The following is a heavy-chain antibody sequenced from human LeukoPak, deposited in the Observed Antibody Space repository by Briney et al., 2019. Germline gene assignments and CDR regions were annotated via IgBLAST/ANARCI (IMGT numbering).Heavy chain of an antibody. D-gene: IGHD3-22*01. CDR1: GFSLSTSGMC. V-gene: IGHV2-70*11. Sequence: SGPTLVNPTQTLTLTCTFSGFSLSTSGMCVSWIRQPPGKALEWLAGIDWDGDKYYSTSLKTRLTISKDTCKSQVVLTMTNTAPVDTATYSCARLRSSYYYDRMLYIDYWGKGTLVTVSS. CDR3: ARLRSSYYYDRMLYIDY. CDR2: IDWDGDK. J-gene: IGHJ4*02.